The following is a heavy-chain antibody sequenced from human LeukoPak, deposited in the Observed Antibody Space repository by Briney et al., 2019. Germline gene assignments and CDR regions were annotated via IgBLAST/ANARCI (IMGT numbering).Heavy chain of an antibody. CDR1: RFTLSTYW. D-gene: IGHD3-3*01. Sequence: GGSLRLSCAASRFTLSTYWMSWVRQAPGKGLEWVAHIKQDGSQEYYVDSVKGRFTISRDSAKNSLYLQMNSLRAEDTAVYYCARGVPYDSWSGPHYSDYWGQGALVTVSS. V-gene: IGHV3-7*01. CDR2: IKQDGSQE. CDR3: ARGVPYDSWSGPHYSDY. J-gene: IGHJ4*02.